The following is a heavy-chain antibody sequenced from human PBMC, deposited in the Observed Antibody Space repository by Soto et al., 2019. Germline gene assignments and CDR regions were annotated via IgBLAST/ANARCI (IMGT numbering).Heavy chain of an antibody. Sequence: ASVKVSCKASGYTFTSYGISWVRQAPGQGLEWMGWISAYNGNTNYAQKLQGRVTMTTDTSTSTAYMELRSLRSDDTAVYYCASSPLKPRYYYDSSGYYYAGYWGQGTLVTVPQ. J-gene: IGHJ4*02. D-gene: IGHD3-22*01. CDR2: ISAYNGNT. CDR1: GYTFTSYG. V-gene: IGHV1-18*01. CDR3: ASSPLKPRYYYDSSGYYYAGY.